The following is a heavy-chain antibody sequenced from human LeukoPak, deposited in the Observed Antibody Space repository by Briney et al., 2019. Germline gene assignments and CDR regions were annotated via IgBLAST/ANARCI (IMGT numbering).Heavy chain of an antibody. D-gene: IGHD6-6*01. CDR2: IYTSGST. CDR3: ARLHGRPSMAPLRRKDEYYFDY. V-gene: IGHV4-4*07. Sequence: SETLSLTCTVSGDSISTYYCSWIRQPAGKGLEWIGRIYTSGSTNYNPSLKSRVTMSVDTSKNQFSLKLSSVTAADTAVYYCARLHGRPSMAPLRRKDEYYFDYWGQGTLVTVSS. CDR1: GDSISTYY. J-gene: IGHJ4*02.